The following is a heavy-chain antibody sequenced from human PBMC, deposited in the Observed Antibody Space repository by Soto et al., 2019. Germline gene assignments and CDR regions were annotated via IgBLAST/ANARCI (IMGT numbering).Heavy chain of an antibody. Sequence: QLQLQESGPGLVKPSETLSLTCSVSGASISSGSYYWGWIRQPPGKGLEWIGSVYYSGSTYYNPSLTSRVTISXXPXKXXSSLSLSSVTAADTAVYYCARHGLDSSGWYPPFDYWGHGTLVTVSS. CDR2: VYYSGST. CDR1: GASISSGSYY. CDR3: ARHGLDSSGWYPPFDY. V-gene: IGHV4-39*01. D-gene: IGHD6-19*01. J-gene: IGHJ4*01.